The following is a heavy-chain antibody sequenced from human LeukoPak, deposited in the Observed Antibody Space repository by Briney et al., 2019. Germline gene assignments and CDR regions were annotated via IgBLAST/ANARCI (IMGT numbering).Heavy chain of an antibody. CDR3: AGDYDSSGWYRY. V-gene: IGHV3-30*03. D-gene: IGHD3-22*01. Sequence: GGSLRLSCAASGFTFSSYGMHWVRQAPGKGLEWVPVISYDGSNKYYADSVKGRFTISRDNSKNTLYLQMNSLRAEDTAVYYCAGDYDSSGWYRYWGQGTLVTVSS. CDR2: ISYDGSNK. CDR1: GFTFSSYG. J-gene: IGHJ4*02.